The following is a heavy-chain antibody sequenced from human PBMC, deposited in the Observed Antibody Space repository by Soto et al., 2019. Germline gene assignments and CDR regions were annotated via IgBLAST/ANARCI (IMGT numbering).Heavy chain of an antibody. D-gene: IGHD3-3*01. CDR1: GFTVSSNY. V-gene: IGHV3-66*01. CDR2: IYSGGST. Sequence: EVQLVESGGGLVQPGGSLRLSCAASGFTVSSNYMSWVRQAPGKGLEWVPVIYSGGSTYYADSVKGRFTISRDNSKNTLYLQMNSLRAEDTAVYYCARSDYDCWSGSIGAFDIWGQGTMVTVSS. J-gene: IGHJ3*02. CDR3: ARSDYDCWSGSIGAFDI.